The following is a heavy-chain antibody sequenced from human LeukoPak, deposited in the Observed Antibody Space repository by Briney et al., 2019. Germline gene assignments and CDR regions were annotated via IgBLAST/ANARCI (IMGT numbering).Heavy chain of an antibody. V-gene: IGHV4-30-2*01. CDR1: GGSISSGGYY. CDR3: AREVVTPPGHFDY. D-gene: IGHD2-21*02. CDR2: IYHSGST. Sequence: PSQTLSLTCTVSGGSISSGGYYWSWIRQPPGKGLEWIGYIYHSGSTYYNPSLKSRVTISVDRSKNQFSLKLSSVTAADTAVYYCAREVVTPPGHFDYWGQGTLVTVSS. J-gene: IGHJ4*02.